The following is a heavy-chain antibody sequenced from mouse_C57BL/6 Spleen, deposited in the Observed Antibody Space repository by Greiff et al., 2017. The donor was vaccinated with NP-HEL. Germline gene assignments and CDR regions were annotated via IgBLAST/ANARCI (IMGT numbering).Heavy chain of an antibody. CDR2: INPNDGGS. CDR1: GYTFTDYY. Sequence: EVQLQQSGPVLVKPGASVKISCKASGYTFTDYYMNWVKQSHGKSLEWIGDINPNDGGSIYKQKFKGKATLTVDKYSSTAYMELRSLTSEDSAVYYCARIGLYDMDNWEQVSSVTVSS. D-gene: IGHD3-1*01. V-gene: IGHV1-26*01. J-gene: IGHJ4*01. CDR3: ARIGLYDMDN.